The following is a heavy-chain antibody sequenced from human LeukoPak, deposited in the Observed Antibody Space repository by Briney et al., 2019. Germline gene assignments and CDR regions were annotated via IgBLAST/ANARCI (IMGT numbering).Heavy chain of an antibody. V-gene: IGHV3-30-5*02. CDR3: AKERMAAAGDY. Sequence: GGSLRLLCAASGFTFSSYGMHWVRQAPGKGLEWVAFNKYYAYSVQSRFTISRDNPKNTLYLQMNSLRAADTAVYYCAKERMAAAGDYWGQGTLVTVSS. CDR2: NK. D-gene: IGHD6-13*01. J-gene: IGHJ4*02. CDR1: GFTFSSYG.